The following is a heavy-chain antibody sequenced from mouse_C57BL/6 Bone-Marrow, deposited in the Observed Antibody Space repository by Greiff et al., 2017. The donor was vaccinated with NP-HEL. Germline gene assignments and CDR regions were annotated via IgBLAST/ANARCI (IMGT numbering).Heavy chain of an antibody. V-gene: IGHV1-59*01. CDR1: GYTFTSYW. CDR2: IDPSDSYT. J-gene: IGHJ1*03. D-gene: IGHD2-5*01. Sequence: VQLQESGAELVRPGTSVKLSCKASGYTFTSYWMHWVKQRPGQGLEWIGVIDPSDSYTNYNQKFKGKATLTVDTSSSTAYMQLSSLTSEDSAVYYCARWGPIYYSNYGWYFDVWGTGTTVTVSS. CDR3: ARWGPIYYSNYGWYFDV.